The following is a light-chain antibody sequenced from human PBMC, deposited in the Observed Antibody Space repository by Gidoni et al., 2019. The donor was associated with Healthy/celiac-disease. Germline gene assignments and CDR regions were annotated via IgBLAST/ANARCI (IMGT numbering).Light chain of an antibody. V-gene: IGLV2-14*01. CDR3: SSYTSSSTPHV. J-gene: IGLJ1*01. CDR2: EVS. Sequence: QSALTQPASVSGSPGQSIPISCTGTSSDVGGYNYVSWYQQHPGKAPKLMIYEVSNRPSGVSNRFSGSKSGNTASLTISGLQAEDEADYYCSSYTSSSTPHVFGTGTKVTVL. CDR1: SSDVGGYNY.